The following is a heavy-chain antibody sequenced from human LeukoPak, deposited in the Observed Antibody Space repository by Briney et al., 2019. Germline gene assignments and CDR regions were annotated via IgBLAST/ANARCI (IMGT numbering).Heavy chain of an antibody. CDR2: ISGSGGGT. CDR3: ARDLLGYSYDAYYFDF. V-gene: IGHV3-23*01. D-gene: IGHD5-18*01. J-gene: IGHJ4*02. Sequence: GGSLRLSCAASGFTFSSYAMSWVRQAPEKGLEWVSTISGSGGGTYYADSVKGRFTISRDNSKNTLYLQMNSLRAEDTAVYYCARDLLGYSYDAYYFDFWGQGTLVTVSS. CDR1: GFTFSSYA.